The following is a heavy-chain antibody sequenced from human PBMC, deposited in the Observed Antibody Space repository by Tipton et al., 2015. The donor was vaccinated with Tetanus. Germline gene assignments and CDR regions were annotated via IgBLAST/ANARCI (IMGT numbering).Heavy chain of an antibody. CDR2: IFDDGSNT. Sequence: SLRLSCAASGFSFANYGMHWVRQAPGKGLEWMATIFDDGSNTYYADSVKGRYTISGDTSENSVYLQLNSLRAEDTAVYYCARDYTSYYAYYGMDVWGQGTTVTVSS. D-gene: IGHD3-16*01. J-gene: IGHJ6*02. V-gene: IGHV3-33*01. CDR3: ARDYTSYYAYYGMDV. CDR1: GFSFANYG.